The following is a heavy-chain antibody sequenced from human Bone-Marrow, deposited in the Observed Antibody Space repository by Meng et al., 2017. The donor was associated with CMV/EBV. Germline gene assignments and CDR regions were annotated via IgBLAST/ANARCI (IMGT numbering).Heavy chain of an antibody. CDR1: GCSSISST. Sequence: SCKASGCSSISSTMHWVRQAPGQRLEWMGWIDAGNGNTRYSQKFQDRVTITRDTSASTGYMELSSLRSEDTAVYYWASQTIVGTPGVYWGQGTLVTVSS. CDR3: ASQTIVGTPGVY. CDR2: IDAGNGNT. V-gene: IGHV1-3*01. J-gene: IGHJ4*02. D-gene: IGHD5-12*01.